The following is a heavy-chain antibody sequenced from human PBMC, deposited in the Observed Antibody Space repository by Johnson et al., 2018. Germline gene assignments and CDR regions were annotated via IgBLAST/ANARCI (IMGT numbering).Heavy chain of an antibody. CDR1: GFTFSNYA. CDR3: AKGVGSSSTIQH. D-gene: IGHD1-26*01. Sequence: VQLVESGGGLVQPGGSLTLSCAASGFTFSNYAMSWVRQAPGKGPESVSVISGAGGGISYADSVKGRFTISRDNSKDTFYLQMDSLRAVDTAVYYCAKGVGSSSTIQHWGQGTLVTVSS. CDR2: ISGAGGGI. J-gene: IGHJ1*01. V-gene: IGHV3-23*04.